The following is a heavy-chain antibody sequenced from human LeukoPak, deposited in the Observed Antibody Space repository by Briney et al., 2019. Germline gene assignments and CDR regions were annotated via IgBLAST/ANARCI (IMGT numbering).Heavy chain of an antibody. J-gene: IGHJ4*02. V-gene: IGHV1-46*01. CDR1: GYTFTSYW. Sequence: ASVKVSCKASGYTFTSYWIQWVRQAPGQGLEWMGLINPSGGSTSYAHKFQGRVTMTRDTSTSTVYMDLSSLGSEGTAFYFCARAPRDSSTMLDYWGQGTLVTVSS. D-gene: IGHD6-13*01. CDR2: INPSGGST. CDR3: ARAPRDSSTMLDY.